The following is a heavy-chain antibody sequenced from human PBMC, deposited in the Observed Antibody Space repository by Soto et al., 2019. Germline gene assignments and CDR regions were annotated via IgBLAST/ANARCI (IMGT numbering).Heavy chain of an antibody. CDR2: INAGNGNT. D-gene: IGHD2-2*03. CDR3: ARSVVDIVVVPAPIRLAP. Sequence: ASVKVSCKASGYTFTSYAMHWVRQAPGQRLEWMGWINAGNGNTKYSQKFQGRVTITRDTSASTAYMELSSLRSEDTAVYYCARSVVDIVVVPAPIRLAPWGQGPLVTVS. J-gene: IGHJ5*02. V-gene: IGHV1-3*01. CDR1: GYTFTSYA.